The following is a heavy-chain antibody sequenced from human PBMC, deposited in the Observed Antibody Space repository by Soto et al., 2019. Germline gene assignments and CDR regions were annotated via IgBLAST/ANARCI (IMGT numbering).Heavy chain of an antibody. CDR3: ATIDYGDYDFDY. J-gene: IGHJ4*02. Sequence: QVQLVQSGAEVKKPGASVKASCKAARYTFTSYYMHWVRQAPGQGLERMGIINPSCGSTNYARKFQGRVTMSRDTSTSTVYMELSSLRSEDTAVYYCATIDYGDYDFDYWGQGTLVTVFS. V-gene: IGHV1-46*03. CDR2: INPSCGST. D-gene: IGHD4-17*01. CDR1: RYTFTSYY.